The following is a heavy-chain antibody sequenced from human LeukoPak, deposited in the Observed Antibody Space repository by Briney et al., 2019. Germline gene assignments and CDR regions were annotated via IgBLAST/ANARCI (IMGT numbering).Heavy chain of an antibody. CDR3: ASSYYDSSGPNY. J-gene: IGHJ4*02. CDR1: GGSISSYY. D-gene: IGHD3-22*01. V-gene: IGHV4-59*01. Sequence: SETLSLTCTVSGGSISSYYWSWLRQPPGKGLEWIGYIYYSGSTNYNPSLTSRVTISVDTSKNQFSLKLSSVTAADTAVYYCASSYYDSSGPNYWGQGTLVTVSS. CDR2: IYYSGST.